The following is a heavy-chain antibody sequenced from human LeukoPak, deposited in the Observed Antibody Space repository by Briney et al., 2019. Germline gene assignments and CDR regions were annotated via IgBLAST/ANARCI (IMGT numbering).Heavy chain of an antibody. Sequence: GASVKVSCKASGYTFTSYDINWVRQATGQGLEWMGWMNPNSGNTGYAQKFQGRVTMTGNTSTSTAYMELSSLRSEDTAVYYCARSRHDSSGRRKDFDYWGQGTLVTVSS. V-gene: IGHV1-8*01. D-gene: IGHD3-22*01. J-gene: IGHJ4*02. CDR1: GYTFTSYD. CDR2: MNPNSGNT. CDR3: ARSRHDSSGRRKDFDY.